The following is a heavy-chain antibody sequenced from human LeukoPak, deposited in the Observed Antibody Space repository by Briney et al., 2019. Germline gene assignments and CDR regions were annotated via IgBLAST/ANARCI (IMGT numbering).Heavy chain of an antibody. D-gene: IGHD3-10*01. J-gene: IGHJ4*02. CDR2: ISYDGSNK. Sequence: GGSLRLSCAASGFTFSSYGMHWVRQAPGKGPEWVAVISYDGSNKYYADSVRGRFTISRDDSKNTLYLQMNSLRAEDTAVYYCAKGVMVRGARTLYYFDYWGQGTLVTVSS. CDR3: AKGVMVRGARTLYYFDY. V-gene: IGHV3-30*18. CDR1: GFTFSSYG.